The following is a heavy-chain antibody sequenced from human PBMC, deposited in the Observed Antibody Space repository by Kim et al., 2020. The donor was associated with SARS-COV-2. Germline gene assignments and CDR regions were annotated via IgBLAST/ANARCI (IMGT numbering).Heavy chain of an antibody. Sequence: SETLSLTCTVSGYSISSGYYWGWIRQPPGKGLEWIGSIYHSGSTYYNPSLKSRVTISVDTSKNQFSLKLSSVTAADTAVYYCARVVTNDFWSGDSYFDY. V-gene: IGHV4-38-2*02. CDR2: IYHSGST. D-gene: IGHD3-3*01. CDR1: GYSISSGYY. J-gene: IGHJ4*01. CDR3: ARVVTNDFWSGDSYFDY.